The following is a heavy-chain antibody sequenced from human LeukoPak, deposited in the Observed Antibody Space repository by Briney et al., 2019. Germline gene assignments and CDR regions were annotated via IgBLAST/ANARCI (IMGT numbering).Heavy chain of an antibody. V-gene: IGHV3-23*01. CDR2: ISGSGGST. D-gene: IGHD3-10*01. CDR1: GFTFSSYA. Sequence: GGSLRLSCAASGFTFSSYAMSWVRQAPGKGLEWVSAISGSGGSTYYADSVKGRFTISRDNSKNTLYLQMNSLRAEDTAVYYCVKARSGSYYYYGMDVWGQGTTVTVSS. CDR3: VKARSGSYYYYGMDV. J-gene: IGHJ6*02.